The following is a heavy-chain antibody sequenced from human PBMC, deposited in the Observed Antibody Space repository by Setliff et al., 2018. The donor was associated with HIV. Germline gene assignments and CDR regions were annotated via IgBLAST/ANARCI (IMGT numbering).Heavy chain of an antibody. V-gene: IGHV4-34*01. CDR2: INHSGNT. CDR3: ARKEVIGPRRLYYYLDL. D-gene: IGHD6-6*01. J-gene: IGHJ2*01. CDR1: GGSFTGYY. Sequence: SETLSLTCAVYGGSFTGYYWTWIRQPPGKGLEWIGEINHSGNTNYKPSLKSRVTISVDTSKNQFSLKLSSVTAADTAVYYCARKEVIGPRRLYYYLDLWGRGTLVTVSS.